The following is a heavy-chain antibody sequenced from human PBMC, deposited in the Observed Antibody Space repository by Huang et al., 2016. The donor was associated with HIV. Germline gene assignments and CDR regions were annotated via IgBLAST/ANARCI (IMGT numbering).Heavy chain of an antibody. Sequence: QVQLVESGGGAVQPGGSLRLSCTAAGFTFSSFGMQWVRQRPCQGLELLTFVRFDGTKTTYADTVKGRFTSSRDNSDNTLFLQMDTLTSDDTALYYCAKDEKQFCTGGSCHSSNIDSWGQGTLVTVSS. V-gene: IGHV3-30*02. CDR2: VRFDGTKT. D-gene: IGHD2-8*02. J-gene: IGHJ4*02. CDR1: GFTFSSFG. CDR3: AKDEKQFCTGGSCHSSNIDS.